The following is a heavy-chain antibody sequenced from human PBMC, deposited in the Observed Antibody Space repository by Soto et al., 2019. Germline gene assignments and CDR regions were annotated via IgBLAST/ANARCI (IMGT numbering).Heavy chain of an antibody. J-gene: IGHJ4*02. Sequence: QVQLQESGPGLVKPSGTLSLTCAVSGGSISSSNWWSWVRQPPGKGLEWIGEIYHSGSTNYNPSPKSRATSSVDKSKNQSSLKLTSVTAANTAVYYCAQVNSAYDPIDYWGQGTLVTVSS. D-gene: IGHD5-12*01. CDR2: IYHSGST. CDR1: GGSISSSNW. CDR3: AQVNSAYDPIDY. V-gene: IGHV4-4*02.